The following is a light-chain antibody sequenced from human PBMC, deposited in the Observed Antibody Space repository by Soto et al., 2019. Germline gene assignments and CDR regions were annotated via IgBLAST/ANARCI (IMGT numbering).Light chain of an antibody. V-gene: IGKV3-20*01. J-gene: IGKJ1*01. CDR1: QSVSRTY. Sequence: VLTQSPGTLSLSPGGRATLSCRASQSVSRTYLAWYQQKPGQSPRLLIYGASSRTAGTPDRFSGSGSGTDFNLTISRLEPEDFAVYYCQQYGGSWTFGQGTKVEMK. CDR2: GAS. CDR3: QQYGGSWT.